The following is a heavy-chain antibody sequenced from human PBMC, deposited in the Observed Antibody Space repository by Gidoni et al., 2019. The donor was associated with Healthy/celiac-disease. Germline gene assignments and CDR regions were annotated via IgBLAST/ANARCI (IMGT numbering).Heavy chain of an antibody. V-gene: IGHV4-38-2*02. D-gene: IGHD3-3*01. CDR1: GYSISSCYY. Sequence: QVQLQESGPGLVKPSETLYLTCTVSGYSISSCYYLGWIRQPPVKGLEWIGSIYPSGRTYYNPSLKSRVTISVDTSKNQFSLKLSSVTAADTAVYYCARVLVYQAPNWFDPWGQGTLVTVSS. J-gene: IGHJ5*02. CDR3: ARVLVYQAPNWFDP. CDR2: IYPSGRT.